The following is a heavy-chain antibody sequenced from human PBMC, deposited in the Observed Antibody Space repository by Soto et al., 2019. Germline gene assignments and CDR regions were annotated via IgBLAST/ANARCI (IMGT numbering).Heavy chain of an antibody. CDR3: ATRVAPWRSGNYYYGMDV. V-gene: IGHV3-23*01. D-gene: IGHD3-10*01. J-gene: IGHJ6*02. Sequence: EVQLLESGGGLVQPGGSLRLSCAASGFTFSSYAMSWVRQAPGKGLEWVSAISGSGGSTYYADSVKGRFTISRDNSKNPLYLQMNSLRAEDTAVYYCATRVAPWRSGNYYYGMDVWGQGTTVTVSS. CDR1: GFTFSSYA. CDR2: ISGSGGST.